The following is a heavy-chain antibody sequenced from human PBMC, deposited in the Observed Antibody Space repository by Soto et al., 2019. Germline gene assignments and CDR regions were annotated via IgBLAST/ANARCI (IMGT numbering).Heavy chain of an antibody. D-gene: IGHD2-2*01. J-gene: IGHJ6*03. CDR2: ISGSGGTT. CDR3: ARRVVPAAPLYYYYMDV. CDR1: GFTFSSYA. V-gene: IGHV3-23*01. Sequence: GGSLRLSCAASGFTFSSYAMSWVRQAPGKGLEWVSSISGSGGTTYYADSVKGRFTISRDNAKNSLYLQMNSLRAEDTAVYYCARRVVPAAPLYYYYMDVWGKGTTVTVSS.